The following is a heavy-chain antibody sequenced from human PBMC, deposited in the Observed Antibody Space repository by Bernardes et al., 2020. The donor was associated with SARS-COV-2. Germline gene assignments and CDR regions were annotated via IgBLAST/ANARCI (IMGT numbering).Heavy chain of an antibody. V-gene: IGHV4-61*02. CDR1: GGSISTNYCY. CDR2: IYATGST. Sequence: SETLSLTCTVSGGSISTNYCYWSWIRQPAGKGLEWIGRIYATGSTTYNPSLNGRVTISVDMSKNQFSLQLTSVTAADTALYFCARDRLGKSQGEEFDYWGRGILVTVSS. D-gene: IGHD1-26*01. J-gene: IGHJ4*02. CDR3: ARDRLGKSQGEEFDY.